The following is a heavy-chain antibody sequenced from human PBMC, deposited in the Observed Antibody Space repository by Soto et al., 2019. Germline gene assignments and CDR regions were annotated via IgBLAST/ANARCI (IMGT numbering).Heavy chain of an antibody. Sequence: ASVKVSCKASGYTFTSYDINWVRQATGQGLEWMGRIIPILGIANYAQKFQGRVTMTTDTSTSTAYMELRSLRSDDTAVYYCAREDDYGTREDYWGQGTLVTVSS. CDR2: IIPILGIA. J-gene: IGHJ4*02. V-gene: IGHV1-69*04. CDR1: GYTFTSYD. D-gene: IGHD4-17*01. CDR3: AREDDYGTREDY.